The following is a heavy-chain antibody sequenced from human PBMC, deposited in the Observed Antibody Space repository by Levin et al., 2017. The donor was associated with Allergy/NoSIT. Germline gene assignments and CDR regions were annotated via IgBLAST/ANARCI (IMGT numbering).Heavy chain of an antibody. D-gene: IGHD3-9*01. Sequence: GESLKISCKGSGYSFTSYWIGWVRQMPGKGLEWMGIIYPGDSDTRYSPSFQGQVTISADKSISTAYLQWSSLKASDTAMYYCARLGDDILTGYYMGWFDPWGQGTLVTVSS. CDR3: ARLGDDILTGYYMGWFDP. CDR1: GYSFTSYW. CDR2: IYPGDSDT. J-gene: IGHJ5*02. V-gene: IGHV5-51*01.